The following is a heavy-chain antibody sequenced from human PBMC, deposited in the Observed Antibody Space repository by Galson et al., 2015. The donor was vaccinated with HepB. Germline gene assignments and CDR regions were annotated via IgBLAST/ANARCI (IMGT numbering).Heavy chain of an antibody. CDR1: GFTFSSYS. D-gene: IGHD3-16*01. CDR2: ISSSSSYI. J-gene: IGHJ6*03. CDR3: ARDTDYDYIWGSYSSYYMDV. V-gene: IGHV3-21*01. Sequence: SLRLSCAASGFTFSSYSMNWVRQAPGKGLEWVSSISSSSSYIYYADSVKGRFTISRDNAKNSLYLQMNSLGAEDTAVYYCARDTDYDYIWGSYSSYYMDVWGKGTTVTVSS.